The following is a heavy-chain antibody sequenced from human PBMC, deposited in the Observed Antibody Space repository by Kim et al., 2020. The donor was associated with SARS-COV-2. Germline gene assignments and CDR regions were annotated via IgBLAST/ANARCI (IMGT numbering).Heavy chain of an antibody. CDR1: GGSISSSNW. J-gene: IGHJ3*02. D-gene: IGHD2-8*02. CDR3: ARDVGGIVLHNAFDI. CDR2: IYHSGST. Sequence: SETLSLTCAVSGGSISSSNWWSWVRQPPGKGLEWIGEIYHSGSTNYNPSLKSRVTISVDKSKNQFSLKLSSVTAADTAVYYCARDVGGIVLHNAFDIWGQGTMVTVSS. V-gene: IGHV4-4*02.